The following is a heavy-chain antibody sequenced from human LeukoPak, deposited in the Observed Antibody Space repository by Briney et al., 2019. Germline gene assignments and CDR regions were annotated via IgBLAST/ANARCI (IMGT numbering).Heavy chain of an antibody. CDR1: GYTFTSYY. V-gene: IGHV1-18*04. J-gene: IGHJ4*02. D-gene: IGHD5-18*01. CDR2: ISGYSGNI. CDR3: ARDAGYSYGEYFDY. Sequence: TSVKVSCKASGYTFTSYYMHWVRQAPGQGLEWMGWISGYSGNINYGQKFQGRVTMTTDTSTSTAYMELRSLRSDDTAVYYCARDAGYSYGEYFDYWGQGTLVTVSS.